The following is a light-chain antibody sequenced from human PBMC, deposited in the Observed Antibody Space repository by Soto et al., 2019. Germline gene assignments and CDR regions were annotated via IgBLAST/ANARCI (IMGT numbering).Light chain of an antibody. CDR1: SSNIGSKT. V-gene: IGLV1-44*01. Sequence: QSVLTQPPSAFGTPAQRLTISCSGSSSNIGSKTVNWYQQLPGTAPKLLIYSNYQRPSGVPDRFSGSKSGTSASLAISGLQSEDGADYYCSAWDASLNGYVFGTGTKVTVL. CDR3: SAWDASLNGYV. J-gene: IGLJ1*01. CDR2: SNY.